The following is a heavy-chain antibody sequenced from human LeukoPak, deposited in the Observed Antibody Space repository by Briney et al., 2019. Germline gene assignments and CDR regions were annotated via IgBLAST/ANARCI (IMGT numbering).Heavy chain of an antibody. CDR2: ISSSSSTI. D-gene: IGHD6-13*01. J-gene: IGHJ6*03. CDR1: GFTFSSYS. CDR3: ARARSGYSSSWYGGGYYYYYMDV. Sequence: GGSLRLSCAASGFTFSSYSMNWVRQAPGKGLEWVSYISSSSSTIYYADSVKGRFTISRDNAKNSLYLQMNSLRAEDTAVYYCARARSGYSSSWYGGGYYYYYMDVWGKGTTVTVSS. V-gene: IGHV3-48*01.